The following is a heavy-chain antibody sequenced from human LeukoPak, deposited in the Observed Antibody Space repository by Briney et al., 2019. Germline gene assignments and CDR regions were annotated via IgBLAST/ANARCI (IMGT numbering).Heavy chain of an antibody. D-gene: IGHD3-22*01. J-gene: IGHJ3*02. CDR3: ARGPYSYDSSGAFDI. CDR1: GGSFSDYY. V-gene: IGHV4-59*10. Sequence: SETLSLTRAVYGGSFSDYYWSWIRQPAGKGLEWIGRISSSGSTNYNPSLKSRVTISVDTSKNQFSLKLSSVTAADTAVYFCARGPYSYDSSGAFDIWGQGTMVTVSS. CDR2: ISSSGST.